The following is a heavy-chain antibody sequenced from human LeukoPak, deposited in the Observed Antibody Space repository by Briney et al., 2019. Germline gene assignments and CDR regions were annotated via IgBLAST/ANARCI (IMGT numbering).Heavy chain of an antibody. D-gene: IGHD3-10*01. Sequence: GASVKVSCKVSGYTLTELSMHWVRQAPGKGLEWMGGFDPEDGETIYAQKFQGRVTMTEDTSTDTAYMELSSLRSEDTAVYYRATGLSPSGSYHNTYFDYWGQGTLVTVSS. V-gene: IGHV1-24*01. J-gene: IGHJ4*02. CDR1: GYTLTELS. CDR2: FDPEDGET. CDR3: ATGLSPSGSYHNTYFDY.